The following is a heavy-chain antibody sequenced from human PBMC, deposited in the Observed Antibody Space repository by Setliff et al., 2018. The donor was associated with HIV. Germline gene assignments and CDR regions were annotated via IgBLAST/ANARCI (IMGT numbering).Heavy chain of an antibody. CDR1: SDSIRFYY. Sequence: KPSETLSLTCTVSSDSIRFYYWTWIRQPPGKGLEWIGNVYYTGSTNYNPSLKSRVTISVDTSKKKFSLKLTSMTATDTAVYYCASEKKAWSVSDSFYEYWGQGVPVTVSS. CDR2: VYYTGST. J-gene: IGHJ4*02. D-gene: IGHD3-3*01. V-gene: IGHV4-59*01. CDR3: ASEKKAWSVSDSFYEY.